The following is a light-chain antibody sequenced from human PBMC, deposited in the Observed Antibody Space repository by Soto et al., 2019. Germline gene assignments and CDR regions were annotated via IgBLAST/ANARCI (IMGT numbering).Light chain of an antibody. CDR1: QCISSY. V-gene: IGKV1-9*01. CDR3: QQLNSYRLT. J-gene: IGKJ4*01. CDR2: AVS. Sequence: DIQLTQSPSFLSASVGDRVPITCRASQCISSYFSWYQQKPGKAPKLLIYAVSTLQSGVPSRFSGSASWTEFTLTVSSLQPEDCATYYCQQLNSYRLTFGGGTKVEIK.